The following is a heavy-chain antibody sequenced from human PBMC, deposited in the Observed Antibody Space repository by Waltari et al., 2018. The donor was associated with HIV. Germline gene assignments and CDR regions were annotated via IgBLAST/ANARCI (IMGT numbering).Heavy chain of an antibody. CDR1: GFSFNTFN. CDR2: ISNTGDFT. J-gene: IGHJ4*02. CDR3: AREGGQQLAFDY. Sequence: EEKLVESGGILVKSGGSLRLSCSASGFSFNTFNMNWVRQAPGGGLEWVSYISNTGDFTDYAESVRGRFTISRDNTKNSLFLQMTSVRVEDTAVYFCAREGGQQLAFDYWGQGTLVSVST. D-gene: IGHD1-1*01. V-gene: IGHV3-21*01.